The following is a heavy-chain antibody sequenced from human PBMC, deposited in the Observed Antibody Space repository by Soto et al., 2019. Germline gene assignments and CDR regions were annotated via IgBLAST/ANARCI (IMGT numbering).Heavy chain of an antibody. CDR3: VRDLRVVRGSCGLLNWFDP. V-gene: IGHV4-61*01. CDR1: GGSVNNGNYY. Sequence: SETLSLTCTVSGGSVNNGNYYWSWIRQPPGKELEWIGYGYYTGSTYSNPSLKSRLTLTIDTSKNHFSLNLTSVTAADTAVYYCVRDLRVVRGSCGLLNWFDPWGQGALVTVSS. D-gene: IGHD3-3*01. CDR2: GYYTGST. J-gene: IGHJ5*02.